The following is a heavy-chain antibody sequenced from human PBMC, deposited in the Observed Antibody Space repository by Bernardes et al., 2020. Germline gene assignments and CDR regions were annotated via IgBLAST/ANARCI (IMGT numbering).Heavy chain of an antibody. CDR1: GFAFSTYT. Sequence: GGSLRLSCAASGFAFSTYTMNWVRQAPGKGLEWISYISSSSSLIYYADSVKGRFTVSRDNAKNLLFLQMNSLTADDTAIYYCASSRTEIRYPYYWGQGTLVTVFS. J-gene: IGHJ4*02. D-gene: IGHD3-9*01. CDR3: ASSRTEIRYPYY. CDR2: ISSSSSLI. V-gene: IGHV3-48*01.